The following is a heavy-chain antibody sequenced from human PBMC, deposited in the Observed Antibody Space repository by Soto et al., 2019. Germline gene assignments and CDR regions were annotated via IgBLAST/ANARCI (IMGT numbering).Heavy chain of an antibody. Sequence: GGSLGLACASYGFTFSRFELHWVRRAPGKGLEWVSAIGGTSGSTYYADSVKGRFTISIDNSKNTLSLQMNSLRAEDTAVYYCAKRPGEGYFDLWGRGTLVTVSS. CDR1: GFTFSRFE. CDR2: IGGTSGST. V-gene: IGHV3-23*01. D-gene: IGHD7-27*01. J-gene: IGHJ2*01. CDR3: AKRPGEGYFDL.